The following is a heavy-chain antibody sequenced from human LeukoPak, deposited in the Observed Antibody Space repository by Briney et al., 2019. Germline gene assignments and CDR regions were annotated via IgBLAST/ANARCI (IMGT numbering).Heavy chain of an antibody. V-gene: IGHV4-59*08. Sequence: PSETLSLTCTVSGGTVNNYYWSWIRQSPGKGLEWIGYIFYSTTTNYNPSLKSRVTISVDTSKNQFSLKLSSVTAADTAVYYCARQIAAAGLDYWGQGTLVTVSS. CDR3: ARQIAAAGLDY. J-gene: IGHJ4*02. D-gene: IGHD6-13*01. CDR1: GGTVNNYY. CDR2: IFYSTTT.